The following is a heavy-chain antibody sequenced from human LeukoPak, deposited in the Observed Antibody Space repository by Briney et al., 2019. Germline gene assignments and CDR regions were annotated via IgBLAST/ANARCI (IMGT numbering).Heavy chain of an antibody. CDR2: INPNSGGT. V-gene: IGHV1-2*02. D-gene: IGHD3-16*02. CDR3: ARDYPARYNWFDP. Sequence: ASVKVSCKASGYTFTGYYTHWVRQAPGQGLEWMGWINPNSGGTNYAQKFQGRVTVTADKSTSTAYMELSSLRSEDTAVYYCARDYPARYNWFDPWGQGTLVTVSS. J-gene: IGHJ5*02. CDR1: GYTFTGYY.